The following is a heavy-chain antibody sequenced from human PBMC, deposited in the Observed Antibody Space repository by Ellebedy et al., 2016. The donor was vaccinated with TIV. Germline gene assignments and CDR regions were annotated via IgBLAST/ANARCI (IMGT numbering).Heavy chain of an antibody. Sequence: LRLSCAVYGGSFGDYYWSWIRQPPGKGLEWIGYIYYSGSTYYNPSLKSRVTISVDTSKNQFSLKLSSVTAADTAVYYCARERFTFVFDYWGQGTLVTVSS. V-gene: IGHV4-30-4*01. CDR3: ARERFTFVFDY. D-gene: IGHD3-16*01. CDR2: IYYSGST. CDR1: GGSFGDYY. J-gene: IGHJ4*02.